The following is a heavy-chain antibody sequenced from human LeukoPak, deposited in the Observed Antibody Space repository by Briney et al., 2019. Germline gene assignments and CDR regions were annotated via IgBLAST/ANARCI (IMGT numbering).Heavy chain of an antibody. CDR3: ARDYPLYSSNPEAFDI. Sequence: GASVKVSCKASGYTFTSYYMHWVRQAPGQGLEWMGWISTYNGDTNYAQKLQGRVTLTTDTSTSTAYLELRSLRSDDTAVYYCARDYPLYSSNPEAFDIWGQGTKVTVSS. CDR2: ISTYNGDT. D-gene: IGHD6-13*01. V-gene: IGHV1-18*04. J-gene: IGHJ3*02. CDR1: GYTFTSYY.